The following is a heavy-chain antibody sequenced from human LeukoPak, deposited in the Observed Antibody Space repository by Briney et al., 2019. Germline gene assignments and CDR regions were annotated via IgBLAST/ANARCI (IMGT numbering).Heavy chain of an antibody. V-gene: IGHV1-24*01. CDR1: GYTLTELS. CDR2: FDPEDGET. D-gene: IGHD3-9*01. CDR3: ARDTRVLRYFDWLSPFFDY. Sequence: ASVKVSCKVSGYTLTELSMHWVRQAPGKGLEWMGGFDPEDGETIYAQKFQGRVTMTRDTSTSTVYMELSSLRSEDTAVYYCARDTRVLRYFDWLSPFFDYWGQGTLVTVSS. J-gene: IGHJ4*02.